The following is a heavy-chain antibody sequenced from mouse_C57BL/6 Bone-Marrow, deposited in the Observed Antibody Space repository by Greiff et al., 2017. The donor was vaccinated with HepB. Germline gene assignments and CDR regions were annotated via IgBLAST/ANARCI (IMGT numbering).Heavy chain of an antibody. CDR1: GYTFTSYW. J-gene: IGHJ2*01. D-gene: IGHD1-1*01. CDR2: IHPNSGST. Sequence: VQLQHPGAELVKPGASVKLSCKASGYTFTSYWMHWVKQRPGQGLEWIGMIHPNSGSTNYNEKFKSKATLTVDKSSSTAYMQLSSLTSEDSAVYYCARPITTVVSYFDYWGQGTTLTVSS. CDR3: ARPITTVVSYFDY. V-gene: IGHV1-64*01.